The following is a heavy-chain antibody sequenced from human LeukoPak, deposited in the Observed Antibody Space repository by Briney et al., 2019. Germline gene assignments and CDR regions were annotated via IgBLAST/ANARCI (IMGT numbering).Heavy chain of an antibody. CDR1: GFTFSSYE. CDR2: ISSSGSTI. V-gene: IGHV3-48*03. J-gene: IGHJ6*04. Sequence: GGSLRLSCAASGFTFSSYEMNWVRQAPGKGLEWVSYISSSGSTIYYVDSVKGRFTISRDNAKNSLYLQMNSLRAEDTAVYYCARVDATLGDGMDVWGKGTTVTVSS. D-gene: IGHD5-12*01. CDR3: ARVDATLGDGMDV.